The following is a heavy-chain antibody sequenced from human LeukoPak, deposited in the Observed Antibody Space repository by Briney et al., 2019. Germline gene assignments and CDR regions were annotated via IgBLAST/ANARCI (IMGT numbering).Heavy chain of an antibody. CDR1: AFTFTSYW. V-gene: IGHV3-7*01. CDR3: AREPGRRGGSNPY. D-gene: IGHD3-16*01. J-gene: IGHJ4*02. Sequence: PGGSLRLSCAASAFTFTSYWMSWVRQAPGKGLEWVANIKKDGSEKYYVDSVKGRFTISRDNAKNSLYLQMNSLRAEDTAVYYCAREPGRRGGSNPYWGQGTLVTVSS. CDR2: IKKDGSEK.